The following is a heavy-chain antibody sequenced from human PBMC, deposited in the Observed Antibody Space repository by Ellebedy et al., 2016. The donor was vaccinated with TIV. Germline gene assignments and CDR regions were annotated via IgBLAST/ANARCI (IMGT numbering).Heavy chain of an antibody. Sequence: ASVKVSXXASGYTFTSYGISWVRQAPGQGLEWMGWISAYNGNTNYAQKLQGRVTMTTDTSTSTAYMELRSLRSDDTAVYYCARDTEREYQLLYVVYYYYYMDVWGKGTTVTVSS. D-gene: IGHD2-2*02. J-gene: IGHJ6*03. CDR3: ARDTEREYQLLYVVYYYYYMDV. CDR2: ISAYNGNT. V-gene: IGHV1-18*01. CDR1: GYTFTSYG.